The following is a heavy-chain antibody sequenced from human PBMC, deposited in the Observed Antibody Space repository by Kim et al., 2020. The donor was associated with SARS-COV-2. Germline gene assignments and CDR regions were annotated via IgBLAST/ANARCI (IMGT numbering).Heavy chain of an antibody. Sequence: GGSLRLSCAASGFTFDDYTMHWVRQAPGKGLEWVSLISWDGGSTYYADSVKGRFTISRDNSKNSLYLQMNSLRTEDTALYYCASAYCGGDCYLMDYWGQGTLVTVSS. D-gene: IGHD2-21*02. V-gene: IGHV3-43*01. CDR3: ASAYCGGDCYLMDY. CDR1: GFTFDDYT. J-gene: IGHJ4*02. CDR2: ISWDGGST.